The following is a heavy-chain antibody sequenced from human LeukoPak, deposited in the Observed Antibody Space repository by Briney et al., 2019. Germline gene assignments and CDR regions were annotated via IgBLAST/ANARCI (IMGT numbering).Heavy chain of an antibody. D-gene: IGHD6-13*01. V-gene: IGHV1-2*02. J-gene: IGHJ4*02. CDR3: AGGIYSSSWYDY. CDR2: INPNSGGT. CDR1: GYTFTSYG. Sequence: ASVKVSCKASGYTFTSYGISWVRQAPGQGLEWMGWINPNSGGTNYAQKFQGRVTMTRDTSISTAYMELSRLRSDDTAVYYCAGGIYSSSWYDYWGQGTLVTVSS.